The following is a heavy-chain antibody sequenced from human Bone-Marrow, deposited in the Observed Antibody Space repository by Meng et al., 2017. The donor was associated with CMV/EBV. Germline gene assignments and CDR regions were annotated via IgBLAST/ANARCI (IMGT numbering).Heavy chain of an antibody. CDR1: GFTFSSYE. CDR2: ISSSGSTI. CDR3: ARESVIWQLRAAFDI. J-gene: IGHJ3*02. D-gene: IGHD2-15*01. Sequence: GESLKISCAASGFTFSSYEMNWVRQAPGKGLEWVSYISSSGSTIYYADSVKGRFTISRDNAKNSLYLQMNSLRAEDTAVYYCARESVIWQLRAAFDIWGQGTMVTFAS. V-gene: IGHV3-48*03.